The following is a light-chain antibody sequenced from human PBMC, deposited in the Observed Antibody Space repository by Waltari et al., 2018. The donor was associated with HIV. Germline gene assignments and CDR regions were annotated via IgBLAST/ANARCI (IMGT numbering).Light chain of an antibody. V-gene: IGKV3-20*01. CDR1: QSLSRSY. CDR3: QQYGSSPLT. Sequence: TQSPGILSLSPGERATLSCRASQSLSRSYLAWYQQKPGQAPRLLIYGASSRATGIPDRFSGSGSGTDFTLTISRLEPEDFAVYICQQYGSSPLTFGGGTKVE. J-gene: IGKJ4*01. CDR2: GAS.